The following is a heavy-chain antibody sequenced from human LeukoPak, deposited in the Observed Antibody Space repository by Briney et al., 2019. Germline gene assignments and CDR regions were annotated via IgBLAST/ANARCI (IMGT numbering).Heavy chain of an antibody. V-gene: IGHV4-38-2*01. J-gene: IGHJ4*02. CDR3: VRGEVGDFVS. CDR2: VHESGSS. D-gene: IGHD1-26*01. CDR1: GYSISRGYY. Sequence: SETLSLTCAVSGYSISRGYYWGWVRQPPGKRPQWIGSVHESGSSYYNPSLKSRVTISLDTSQNQFSLTLTSVTAADSATYYCVRGEVGDFVSWGQGSLVTVSS.